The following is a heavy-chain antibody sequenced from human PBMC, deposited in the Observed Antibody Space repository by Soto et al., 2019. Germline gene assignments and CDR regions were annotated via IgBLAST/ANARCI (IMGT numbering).Heavy chain of an antibody. CDR2: IYHSGST. Sequence: PSETLSLTCSVFGGSIRSTRYYWGWVRQPPGKGLEWIGDIYHSGSTNYNPSLKSRVTISVDTSKNQFSLKLSSVTAADTAVYYCARDNYGDPYFDYWGQGTLVTVSS. V-gene: IGHV4-39*07. J-gene: IGHJ4*02. CDR1: GGSIRSTRYY. CDR3: ARDNYGDPYFDY. D-gene: IGHD4-17*01.